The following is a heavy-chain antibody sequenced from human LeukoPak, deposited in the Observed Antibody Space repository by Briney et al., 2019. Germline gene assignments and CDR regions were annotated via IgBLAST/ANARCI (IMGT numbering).Heavy chain of an antibody. D-gene: IGHD3-22*01. CDR1: GDSISGSY. J-gene: IGHJ3*02. V-gene: IGHV4-59*01. CDR3: VRGYFDTSGYSNPFDI. Sequence: KPSETLSLTCTVSGDSISGSYWSWIRQPPGKRLEWIGYIYYTGSTNYNPSLKSRVTISVDTSENQFSLNLTSVTAADTAVYYCVRGYFDTSGYSNPFDIWRQGTMVTVSS. CDR2: IYYTGST.